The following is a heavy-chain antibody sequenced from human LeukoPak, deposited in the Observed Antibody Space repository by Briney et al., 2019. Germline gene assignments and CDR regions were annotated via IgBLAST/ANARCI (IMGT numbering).Heavy chain of an antibody. V-gene: IGHV1-46*01. CDR1: GYTFSSYY. Sequence: ASVKVSCKASGYTFSSYYMHWVRQAPGQGLVWMGIINPSGGSTSYAQKFQGRVTMTRDTSTSTVYMELSSLRSEDTAVYYCARVKPNYYDRSAYGTFDIRGQGTMVTVSS. CDR3: ARVKPNYYDRSAYGTFDI. CDR2: INPSGGST. D-gene: IGHD3-22*01. J-gene: IGHJ3*02.